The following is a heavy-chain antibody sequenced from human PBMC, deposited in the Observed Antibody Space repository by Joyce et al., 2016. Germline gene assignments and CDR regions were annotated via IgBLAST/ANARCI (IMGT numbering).Heavy chain of an antibody. CDR2: IYFGDKT. V-gene: IGHV3-53*02. J-gene: IGHJ3*02. CDR1: GFIVSSNY. Sequence: EVQMVETGGGLIEPGGALRLSCAASGFIVSSNYMNWVRQAPGKGLEWVSCIYFGDKTHYADSVKGRFTISRDNSKNTLYLQMNSLRAEDAAVYYCAREGYSRAFDIWGQGTVVTVSS. D-gene: IGHD4-11*01. CDR3: AREGYSRAFDI.